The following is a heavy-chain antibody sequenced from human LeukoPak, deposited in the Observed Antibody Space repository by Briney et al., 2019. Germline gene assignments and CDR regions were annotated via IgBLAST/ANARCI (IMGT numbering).Heavy chain of an antibody. J-gene: IGHJ3*02. D-gene: IGHD3-3*01. Sequence: SETLSLTCTVSGGSISSSSYYWGWIRQPPGKGLEWIGSIYYSGSTYYNPSLKSRVTISVDTSKNQFSLKLSSVTAADTAVYYCARRPVLQFFGCDAFDIWGEGTLVTVS. V-gene: IGHV4-39*01. CDR3: ARRPVLQFFGCDAFDI. CDR2: IYYSGST. CDR1: GGSISSSSYY.